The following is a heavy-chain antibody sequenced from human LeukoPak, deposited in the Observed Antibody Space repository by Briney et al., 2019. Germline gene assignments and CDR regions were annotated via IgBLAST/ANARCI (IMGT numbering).Heavy chain of an antibody. CDR1: GASISSSSDY. CDR2: IFYSGST. Sequence: PSETLSLTCTVSGASISSSSDYWGWIRQPPGKGLEWIGTIFYSGSTYYNPSLKSRVTISVDRSKNQFSLKLSSVTAADTAVYYCARALGGSLDYWGQGTLVTVSS. J-gene: IGHJ4*02. CDR3: ARALGGSLDY. D-gene: IGHD2-15*01. V-gene: IGHV4-39*07.